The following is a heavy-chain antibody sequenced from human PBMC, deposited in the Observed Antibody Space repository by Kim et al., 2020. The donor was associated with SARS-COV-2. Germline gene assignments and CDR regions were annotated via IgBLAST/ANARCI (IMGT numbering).Heavy chain of an antibody. V-gene: IGHV4-39*01. CDR2: IYYSGST. CDR3: ARHAREAYCGGDCYSSGWFDP. J-gene: IGHJ5*02. D-gene: IGHD2-21*01. CDR1: GGSISSSSYY. Sequence: SETLSLTCTVSGGSISSSSYYWGWIRQPPGKGLEWIGSIYYSGSTYYNPSLKSRVTISVDTSKNQFSLKLSSVTAADTAVYYCARHAREAYCGGDCYSSGWFDPWGQGTLVTVSS.